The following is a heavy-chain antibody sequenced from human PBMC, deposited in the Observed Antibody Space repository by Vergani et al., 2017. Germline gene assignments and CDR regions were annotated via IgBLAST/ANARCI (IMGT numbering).Heavy chain of an antibody. V-gene: IGHV1-8*01. CDR2: MNPNSGNT. D-gene: IGHD3-3*01. J-gene: IGHJ6*02. Sequence: QVQLVQSGAEVKKPGASVKVSCKASGYTFTSYDINWVRQATGQGLEWMGWMNPNSGNTGYAQKFQGRVTMTRNTSISTAYMELSSLRSEDTAVYYCAGRSDFWSGYYYYYGMDVWGQGTTVTVSS. CDR1: GYTFTSYD. CDR3: AGRSDFWSGYYYYYGMDV.